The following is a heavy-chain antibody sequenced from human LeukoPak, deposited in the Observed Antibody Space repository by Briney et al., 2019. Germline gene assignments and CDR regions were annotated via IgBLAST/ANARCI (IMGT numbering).Heavy chain of an antibody. J-gene: IGHJ4*02. V-gene: IGHV1-46*01. CDR2: INPSGGST. CDR3: ARQERTDSSWFRGEVRY. Sequence: ASVKVSCKASGYTFTSYYMHWVRQAPGQGLEWMGIINPSGGSTSYAQKFQGRVTMTRDTSTSTVYMELSSLRSEDTAVYYCARQERTDSSWFRGEVRYWGQGTLVTVSS. CDR1: GYTFTSYY. D-gene: IGHD6-13*01.